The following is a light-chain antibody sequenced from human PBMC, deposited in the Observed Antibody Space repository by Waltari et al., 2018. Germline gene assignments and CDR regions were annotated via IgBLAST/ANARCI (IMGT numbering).Light chain of an antibody. V-gene: IGKV1-33*01. Sequence: DIQMTQSPSSLSASVGDRVTITCQASQDISNYLNWYQQKPGIAPNLLIYDASNLQRGVPSRFSGSGSGTDFTFTITSLQPEDIATYYCQQYDNVAATFGQGTKVEI. J-gene: IGKJ1*01. CDR3: QQYDNVAAT. CDR1: QDISNY. CDR2: DAS.